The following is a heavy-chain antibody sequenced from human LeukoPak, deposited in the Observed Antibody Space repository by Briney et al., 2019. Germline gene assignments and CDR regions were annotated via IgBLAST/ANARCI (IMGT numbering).Heavy chain of an antibody. CDR3: VRGGWCGWYFGY. J-gene: IGHJ4*02. CDR1: GDSITSTNW. Sequence: SETLSLTCAVSGDSITSTNWWTWVRQPPGKGLEWIGEIYHSGSTNYNPSLKSRVTISLDRSRDQFSLRLNSVSAADAAVYCCVRGGWCGWYFGYWGRGAVV. CDR2: IYHSGST. D-gene: IGHD2-8*02. V-gene: IGHV4-4*01.